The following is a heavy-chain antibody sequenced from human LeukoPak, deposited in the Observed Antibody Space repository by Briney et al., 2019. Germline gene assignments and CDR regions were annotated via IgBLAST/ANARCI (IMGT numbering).Heavy chain of an antibody. V-gene: IGHV3-7*01. CDR2: IKQDGREK. CDR1: VYTLSSYR. CDR3: ARGLLSDY. J-gene: IGHJ4*02. Sequence: GGSLRLSCAASVYTLSSYRISCVREAPGGGRGWVANIKQDGREKYYMDSVKGRFTISRDNAKNSLYLQMSSVRAEDTAVYYCARGLLSDYWGQGTLVTVSS.